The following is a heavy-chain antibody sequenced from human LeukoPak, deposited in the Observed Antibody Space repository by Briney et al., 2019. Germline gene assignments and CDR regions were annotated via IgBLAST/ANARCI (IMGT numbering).Heavy chain of an antibody. CDR2: FGGSCGST. V-gene: IGHV3-23*01. Sequence: GGSLRLCCAASGLTFSSYAMSSVRQAPGKGLELVSAFGGSCGSTYYADSVKGQFTISRDNSKNTLYLQMNGLRAEDTAVYYCAKVLGVQLRYFDWLRSPFAPFDYWGQGTLVTVSS. D-gene: IGHD3-9*01. CDR1: GLTFSSYA. CDR3: AKVLGVQLRYFDWLRSPFAPFDY. J-gene: IGHJ4*02.